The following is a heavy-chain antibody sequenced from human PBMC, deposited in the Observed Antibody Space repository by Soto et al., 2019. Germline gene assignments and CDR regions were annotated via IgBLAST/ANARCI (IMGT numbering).Heavy chain of an antibody. CDR3: VKDQEDVVFMVYAMNAYDV. D-gene: IGHD2-8*01. V-gene: IGHV3-30*18. J-gene: IGHJ3*01. CDR1: GFNFSSYG. Sequence: GGSLRLSCAASGFNFSSYGMHWVRQAPGKGLEGVAVISYDGRNTDYVDSVEGRFTISRDNSKNTLYLQMNSLKVEDTAVYYCVKDQEDVVFMVYAMNAYDVWGQGTMVTVSS. CDR2: ISYDGRNT.